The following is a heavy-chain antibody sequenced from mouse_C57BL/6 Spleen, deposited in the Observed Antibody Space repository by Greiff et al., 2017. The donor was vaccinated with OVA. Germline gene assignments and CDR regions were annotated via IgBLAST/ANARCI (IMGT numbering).Heavy chain of an antibody. Sequence: QVQLQQSGPELVKPGASVKLSCKASGYTFTSYDINWVKQRPGQGLEWIGWIYPRDGSTKYNEKFKGKATLTVDTSSSTAYMELHSLTSEDSAVYFCARRRNYYGSSHWYFDVWGTGTTVTVSS. D-gene: IGHD1-1*01. CDR1: GYTFTSYD. CDR2: IYPRDGST. J-gene: IGHJ1*03. V-gene: IGHV1-85*01. CDR3: ARRRNYYGSSHWYFDV.